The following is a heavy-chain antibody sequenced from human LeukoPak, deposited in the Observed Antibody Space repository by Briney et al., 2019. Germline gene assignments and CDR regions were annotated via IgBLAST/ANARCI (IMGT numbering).Heavy chain of an antibody. J-gene: IGHJ6*03. V-gene: IGHV4-61*02. D-gene: IGHD5-12*01. CDR2: IYSRGNT. CDR3: ARASSGYDSYYYYMDV. Sequence: SPSQTLSLTCSVSGGSISSGSHYWSWIRQPAGKGLEWIGRIYSRGNTIYNPSFTSRVTISVDTSKNQFSLSLTSVTAADTAVYFCARASSGYDSYYYYMDVWGKGTTVTISS. CDR1: GGSISSGSHY.